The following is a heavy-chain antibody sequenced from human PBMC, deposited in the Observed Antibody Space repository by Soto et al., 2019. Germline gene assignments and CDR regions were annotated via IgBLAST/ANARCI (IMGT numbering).Heavy chain of an antibody. CDR3: AKFREYYQGSGSRTSYFYGMDV. CDR1: GFTFSSYGMTFSSYS. Sequence: GGSLRLSCAASGFTFSSYGMTFSSYSMSWFRQAPGTGLEWVSTIRGSDDSINYADTVKGRFAISRDNSRNTLFLKTTSLRAGDTALYCCAKFREYYQGSGSRTSYFYGMDVWGLGTTVTAP. V-gene: IGHV3-23*01. J-gene: IGHJ6*02. D-gene: IGHD3-10*01. CDR2: IRGSDDSI.